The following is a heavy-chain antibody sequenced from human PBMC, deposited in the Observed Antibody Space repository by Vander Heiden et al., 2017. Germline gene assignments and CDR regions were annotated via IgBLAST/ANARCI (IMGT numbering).Heavy chain of an antibody. CDR2: ISVVDGNT. CDR3: TRDTFGYYGAF. D-gene: IGHD3-10*01. CDR1: GYTFILYG. Sequence: QLVQSGADVKKPGASVRVSCKTSGYTFILYGINWMRQAPGQGLQWMGWISVVDGNTNYAQKFQDRVTITADKSTGTVYMDLGSLEADDTAVYYCTRDTFGYYGAFWGQGTLVTVSS. V-gene: IGHV1-18*01. J-gene: IGHJ4*02.